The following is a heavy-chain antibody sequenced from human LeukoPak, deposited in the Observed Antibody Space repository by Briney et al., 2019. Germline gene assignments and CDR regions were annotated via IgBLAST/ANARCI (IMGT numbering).Heavy chain of an antibody. D-gene: IGHD2-2*02. CDR3: AAFDIVVVPAAIIDYYYYYMDV. V-gene: IGHV1-2*06. CDR1: GYTFTGYY. Sequence: ASVKVSCKASGYTFTGYYMHWVRQAPGQGLEWMGRINPNSGGTNYAQKFQGRVTMTRDASISTAYMELGRLRSDDTAVYYCAAFDIVVVPAAIIDYYYYYMDVWGKGTTVTVSS. J-gene: IGHJ6*03. CDR2: INPNSGGT.